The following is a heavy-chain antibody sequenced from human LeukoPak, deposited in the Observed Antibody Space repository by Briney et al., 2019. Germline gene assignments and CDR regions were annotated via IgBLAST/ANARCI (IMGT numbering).Heavy chain of an antibody. CDR2: ISYDGSNK. D-gene: IGHD3/OR15-3a*01. CDR1: GFTFSSYA. Sequence: GGSLRLSCAASGFTFSSYAMHWVRQAPGKGLERVAVISYDGSNKYYADSVKGRFTISRDNSKNTLYLQMNSLRAEDTAVYYCAKVWTAYSDDYFDYWGQGTLVTVSS. V-gene: IGHV3-30*07. CDR3: AKVWTAYSDDYFDY. J-gene: IGHJ4*02.